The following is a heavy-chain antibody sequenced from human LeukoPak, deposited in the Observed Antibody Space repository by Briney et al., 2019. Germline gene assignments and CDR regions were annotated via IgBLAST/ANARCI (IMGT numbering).Heavy chain of an antibody. CDR3: ARAKTCGGDCYRFDY. Sequence: GGSLRLSCSASGFTFSSYAMHWVRQAPGKGLEYVSAISSNGGSTYYADSVKGRFTISRDNSKNTLYLQMSSLRTEDTAVYYCARAKTCGGDCYRFDYWGQGILLTVSS. CDR1: GFTFSSYA. CDR2: ISSNGGST. J-gene: IGHJ4*02. V-gene: IGHV3-64D*06. D-gene: IGHD2-21*02.